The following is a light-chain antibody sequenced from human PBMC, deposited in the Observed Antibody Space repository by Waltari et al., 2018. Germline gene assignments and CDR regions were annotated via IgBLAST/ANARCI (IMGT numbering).Light chain of an antibody. CDR2: WAS. CDR1: QGVLYASNNKNY. V-gene: IGKV4-1*01. CDR3: QQYYKTPRT. J-gene: IGKJ1*01. Sequence: DIVMTQTQDSPAVSLGERATINCKASQGVLYASNNKNYFAWYQQKSGQPPKLLIYWASSRDSGVPDRFSGSGSRTNFTLTINSVQAEDVATYYCQQYYKTPRTFGQGTRIQIK.